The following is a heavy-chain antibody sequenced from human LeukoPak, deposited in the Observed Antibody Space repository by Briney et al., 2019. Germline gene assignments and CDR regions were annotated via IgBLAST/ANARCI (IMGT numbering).Heavy chain of an antibody. CDR2: IYYSGST. Sequence: SETLSLTCTVSGDSINSDYWNWIRQPPGKGLEWIGFIYYSGSTNYNPSLKSRVTISVDASRSHFSLKLNSVTAADTAVYYCARYYGGYYYYMDVWGKGTTVTVSS. J-gene: IGHJ6*03. CDR1: GDSINSDY. V-gene: IGHV4-59*12. D-gene: IGHD4-23*01. CDR3: ARYYGGYYYYMDV.